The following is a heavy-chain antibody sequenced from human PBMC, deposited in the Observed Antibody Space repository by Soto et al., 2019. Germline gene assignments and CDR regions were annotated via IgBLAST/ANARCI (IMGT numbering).Heavy chain of an antibody. J-gene: IGHJ4*02. Sequence: GVSLRLSCAASGFSFSRYNMNWVRQAPGKGLEWVSSISGNGSYIFYADSVKGRFNISRDNAKNSLYLQMNGLRAEDTAVYYCTDYYDSTGCPGNWGQAPMVTVSS. CDR3: TDYYDSTGCPGN. CDR1: GFSFSRYN. V-gene: IGHV3-21*01. CDR2: ISGNGSYI. D-gene: IGHD3-22*01.